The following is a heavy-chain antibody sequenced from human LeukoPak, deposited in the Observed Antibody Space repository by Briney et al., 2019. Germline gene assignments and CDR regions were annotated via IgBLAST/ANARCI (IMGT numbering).Heavy chain of an antibody. V-gene: IGHV4-4*07. CDR2: IYTSGST. CDR1: GDSISSYY. Sequence: PSETLSLTCTVSGDSISSYYWSWIRQPAGEGLEWIGRIYTSGSTSYNPSLKSRVTMSGDTSKNQISLKLSSVTAADTAVYYCARDAPHVCGSSTSCYSNWFDPWGQGTLVTVSS. CDR3: ARDAPHVCGSSTSCYSNWFDP. D-gene: IGHD2-2*01. J-gene: IGHJ5*02.